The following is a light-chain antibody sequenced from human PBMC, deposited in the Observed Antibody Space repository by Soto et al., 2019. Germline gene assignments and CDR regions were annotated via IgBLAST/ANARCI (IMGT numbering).Light chain of an antibody. CDR2: GNN. V-gene: IGLV1-40*01. Sequence: QPVLTQPPSVSGAPGQRVTVSCTGSSSNIGAGYDVHWYQQLPGTAPKLLIYGNNNRPSGVPDRFSGSQSGTSASLAITGLQAEDEADYYCQSYDSSLSVVLFGGGTKVTVL. CDR1: SSNIGAGYD. J-gene: IGLJ2*01. CDR3: QSYDSSLSVVL.